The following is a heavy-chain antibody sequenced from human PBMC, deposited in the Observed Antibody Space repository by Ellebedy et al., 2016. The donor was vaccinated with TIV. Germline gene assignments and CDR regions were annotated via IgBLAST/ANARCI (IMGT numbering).Heavy chain of an antibody. CDR2: ITSSSSTI. CDR3: VAALDY. CDR1: GFTFSSYS. J-gene: IGHJ4*02. D-gene: IGHD6-25*01. V-gene: IGHV3-48*04. Sequence: GESLKISXAASGFTFSSYSMNWVRQAPGKGLEWVSYITSSSSTIYYADSVKGRFTISRDNANNSLFLQMNSLRGDDTAVYYCVAALDYWGQGTLVTVS.